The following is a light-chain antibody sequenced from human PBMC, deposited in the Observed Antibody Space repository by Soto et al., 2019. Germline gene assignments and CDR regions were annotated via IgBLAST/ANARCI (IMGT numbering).Light chain of an antibody. Sequence: LTQPASVSGSPGQSITISCTGTSSDVGGYNYVSWYQQHPGKAPKLFIFAVSNRPSGVSNRFSGSKSGNTASLTISGLQAEDEADYYCSSYTGSTTLVFGTGTKVTVL. CDR3: SSYTGSTTLV. CDR1: SSDVGGYNY. V-gene: IGLV2-14*01. CDR2: AVS. J-gene: IGLJ1*01.